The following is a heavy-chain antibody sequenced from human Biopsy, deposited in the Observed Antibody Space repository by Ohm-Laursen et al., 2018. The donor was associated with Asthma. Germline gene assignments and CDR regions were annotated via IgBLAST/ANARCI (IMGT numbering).Heavy chain of an antibody. CDR2: ISWNSGSI. V-gene: IGHV3-9*01. CDR1: GFSFNSYG. J-gene: IGHJ4*02. CDR3: AKATLGDIGKDY. D-gene: IGHD2-21*01. Sequence: SLRLSCTASGFSFNSYGMHWVRQAPGKGLEWVSGISWNSGSIGYADSVKGRFTISRDNAKNSLYPQMNSLRVEDTALYYCAKATLGDIGKDYWGQGTLVTVPS.